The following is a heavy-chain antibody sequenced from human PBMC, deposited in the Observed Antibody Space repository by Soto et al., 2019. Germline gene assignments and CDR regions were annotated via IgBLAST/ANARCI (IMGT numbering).Heavy chain of an antibody. CDR3: ARGGVEAGGEAFDI. V-gene: IGHV4-34*01. CDR1: GGSFSGYY. J-gene: IGHJ3*02. CDR2: INHSGST. Sequence: SETLSLTCAVYGGSFSGYYWSWIRQPPGKGLEWIGEINHSGSTNYNPSLKSRVTISVDTSKNQFSLKLSSVTAADTAVYYCARGGVEAGGEAFDIWGQGTMVTVSS. D-gene: IGHD6-13*01.